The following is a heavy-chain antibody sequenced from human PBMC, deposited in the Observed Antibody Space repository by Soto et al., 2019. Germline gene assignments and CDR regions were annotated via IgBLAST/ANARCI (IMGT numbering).Heavy chain of an antibody. CDR1: GFTFSNNA. Sequence: GGSLRLSCAASGFTFSNNAMSWVRQAPGKGLELVSIVTNTGGDKLYADSVKGRFIISRDNSKNTLYVQMDSLRAEDSAIYYCARASGESYPGSRVFVSWGQGTRVTVSS. J-gene: IGHJ4*02. CDR3: ARASGESYPGSRVFVS. CDR2: VTNTGGDK. V-gene: IGHV3-23*01. D-gene: IGHD3-10*01.